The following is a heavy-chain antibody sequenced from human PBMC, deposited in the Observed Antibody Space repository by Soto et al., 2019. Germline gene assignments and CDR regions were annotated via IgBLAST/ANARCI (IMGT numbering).Heavy chain of an antibody. J-gene: IGHJ3*02. V-gene: IGHV1-69*13. CDR2: IIPIFGTA. Sequence: SVKVSCKASGGTFSSYAISWVRQAPGQGLEWMGGIIPIFGTANYAQKFQGRVTITADESTSTAYMELSSLRSEDTAVYYCARDFGSPQAFDIWGQGTMVTVSS. D-gene: IGHD3-10*01. CDR1: GGTFSSYA. CDR3: ARDFGSPQAFDI.